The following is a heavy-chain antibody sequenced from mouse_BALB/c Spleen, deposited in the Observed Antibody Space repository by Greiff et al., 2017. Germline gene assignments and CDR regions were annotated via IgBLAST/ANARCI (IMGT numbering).Heavy chain of an antibody. J-gene: IGHJ4*01. CDR2: ISYSGST. CDR1: GDSITSGY. V-gene: IGHV3-8*02. D-gene: IGHD2-2*01. Sequence: EVMLVESGPSLVKPSQTLSLTCSVTGDSITSGYWNWIRKFPGNKLEYMGYISYSGSTYYNPSLKSRISITRDTSKNQYYLQLNSVTTEDTATYYCARSGGLRIYYAMDYWGQGTSVTVSS. CDR3: ARSGGLRIYYAMDY.